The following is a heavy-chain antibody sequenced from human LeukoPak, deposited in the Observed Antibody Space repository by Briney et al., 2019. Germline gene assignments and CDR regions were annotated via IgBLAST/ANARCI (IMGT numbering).Heavy chain of an antibody. J-gene: IGHJ3*02. V-gene: IGHV1-2*02. D-gene: IGHD4-11*01. CDR1: GYTFTGYY. Sequence: ASVKVSCKASGYTFTGYYMHWVRQAPGQGLEWMGWISPNSGGTNYAQKFQGRVTMTRDTSISTAYMELSRLRSDDTAVYYCARRSRDLHDAFDIWGQGTMVTVSS. CDR2: ISPNSGGT. CDR3: ARRSRDLHDAFDI.